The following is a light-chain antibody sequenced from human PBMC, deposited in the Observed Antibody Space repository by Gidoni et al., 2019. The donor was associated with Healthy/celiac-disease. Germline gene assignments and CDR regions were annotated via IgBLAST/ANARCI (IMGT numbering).Light chain of an antibody. J-gene: IGLJ2*01. CDR2: NVN. CDR1: SSDVGGYNY. V-gene: IGLV2-11*02. Sequence: QSALTQPRSVSGSPGQSVTISCTGTSSDVGGYNYVSWYQQHPGKAPKLMIYNVNQRPPGVPDHFSGSKSGNTASLTISGLQAEDEADYFCCSYAGGYTYVFGGGTKLTVL. CDR3: CSYAGGYTYV.